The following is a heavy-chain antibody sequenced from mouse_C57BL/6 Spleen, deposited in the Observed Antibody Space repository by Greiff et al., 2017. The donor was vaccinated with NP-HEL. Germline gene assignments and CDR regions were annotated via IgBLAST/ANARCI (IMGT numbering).Heavy chain of an antibody. CDR2: INPNNGGT. J-gene: IGHJ2*01. CDR1: GYTFTDYN. Sequence: EVQLQQSGPELVKPGASVKMSCKASGYTFTDYNMHWVKQSHGKSLEWIGYINPNNGGTSYNQKFKGKATLTVNKSSSTAYMELRSLTSADSAVYYCARGYWDGYFDYWGQGTTLTVSS. V-gene: IGHV1-22*01. D-gene: IGHD4-1*01. CDR3: ARGYWDGYFDY.